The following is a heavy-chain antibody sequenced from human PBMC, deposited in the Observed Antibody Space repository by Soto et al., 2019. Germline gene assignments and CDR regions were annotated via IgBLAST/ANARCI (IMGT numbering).Heavy chain of an antibody. J-gene: IGHJ3*02. V-gene: IGHV3-33*01. CDR1: GFSFRTSG. CDR3: ARGLPKVAGGAFDI. D-gene: IGHD2-15*01. CDR2: RWCDGHVE. Sequence: QVHLVESGGGVVQPGRSLTLSCAASGFSFRTSGMHWVRQAPGKGLEWVTGRWCDGHVEAYLDSVKGRFTISRDNSNSLMSLQMSNLRVDDTAVYYCARGLPKVAGGAFDIWGHGTMVTVSS.